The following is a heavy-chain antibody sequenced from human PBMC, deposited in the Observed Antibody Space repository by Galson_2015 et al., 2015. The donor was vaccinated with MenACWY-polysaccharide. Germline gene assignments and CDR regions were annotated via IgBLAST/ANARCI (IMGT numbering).Heavy chain of an antibody. J-gene: IGHJ4*03. Sequence: SLRLSCAASGFTFNSYAMYWVRQAPGKGLEWVAVISSCGGDQYYVDSVKGRFTVSRDISKNTMYLQMDSLRADDTADYYCARCLRKYVDSGPRCGFDVWGQGTLVTVSS. CDR3: ARCLRKYVDSGPRCGFDV. D-gene: IGHD3-16*01. CDR1: GFTFNSYA. V-gene: IGHV3-30-3*01. CDR2: ISSCGGDQ.